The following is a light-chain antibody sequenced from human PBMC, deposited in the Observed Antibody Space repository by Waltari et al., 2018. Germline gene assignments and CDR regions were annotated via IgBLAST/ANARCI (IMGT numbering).Light chain of an antibody. J-gene: IGKJ4*01. CDR3: QQTNSFPLT. CDR2: AAS. Sequence: DIQMTQSPSSVSASVGDRVTITCRASLGIYSWLAWYQQKPGTAPKLLIFAASSLQSGVPSRFSGSGSGTDFTLTISSLQPEDFATYYCQQTNSFPLTFGGGTKVDIK. V-gene: IGKV1-12*01. CDR1: LGIYSW.